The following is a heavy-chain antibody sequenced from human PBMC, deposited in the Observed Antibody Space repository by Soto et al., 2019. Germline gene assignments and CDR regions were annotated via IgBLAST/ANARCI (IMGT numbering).Heavy chain of an antibody. V-gene: IGHV1-2*04. J-gene: IGHJ6*02. Sequence: ASVKVSCKASGYTFTGYYMHWVRQAPGQGLEWMGWINPNSGGTNYAQKFQGWVTMTRDTSISTAYMELSRLRSDDTAGYYCARYPRRPGNYYRMDVWGQGTTVTVSS. CDR1: GYTFTGYY. CDR2: INPNSGGT. CDR3: ARYPRRPGNYYRMDV.